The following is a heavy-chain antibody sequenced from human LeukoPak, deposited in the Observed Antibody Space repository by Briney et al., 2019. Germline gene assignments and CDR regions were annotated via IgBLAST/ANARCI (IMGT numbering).Heavy chain of an antibody. CDR1: GYTFTGYY. D-gene: IGHD6-19*01. Sequence: ASVKVSCKASGYTFTGYYMPWVRQAPGQGLEWMGWINPHSGDTDYAQKFQGRVTMTRDTSISTAYRELSRLRSDDTAVYDCARVRSSGWYLTLDVGGEGTTVTVSS. V-gene: IGHV1-2*02. CDR3: ARVRSSGWYLTLDV. CDR2: INPHSGDT. J-gene: IGHJ6*04.